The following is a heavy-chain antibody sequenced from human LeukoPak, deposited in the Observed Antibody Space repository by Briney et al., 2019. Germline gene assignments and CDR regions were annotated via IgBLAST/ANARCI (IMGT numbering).Heavy chain of an antibody. J-gene: IGHJ4*02. D-gene: IGHD3-10*01. CDR3: AREGLDGSGSYYSYYFDY. CDR2: IYYSGST. Sequence: SETLSLTCTVSGGSISSGGHYWSWIRQHPGKGLEWIGYIYYSGSTYYNPSLKSRVTISIDTSKNQFSLKLSSVTAADTAVYYCAREGLDGSGSYYSYYFDYWGQGTLVTVSS. CDR1: GGSISSGGHY. V-gene: IGHV4-31*03.